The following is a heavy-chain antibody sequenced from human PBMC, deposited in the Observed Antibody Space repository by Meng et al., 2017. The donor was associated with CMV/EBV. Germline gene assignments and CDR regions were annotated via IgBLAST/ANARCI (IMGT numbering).Heavy chain of an antibody. J-gene: IGHJ4*02. CDR1: CCSISSW. CDR2: LDHIGTT. Sequence: QQQVGPGWVEPSVTMPRACADFCCSISSWSSSIRQLQGKGLEWGGDLDHIGTTNYSRSRQSRVTISVDRSDMQFALKMRSVYAADTGVYYWARVQGDFEDNDAYYSSFAYWGPGALVTVSS. D-gene: IGHD3-16*01. V-gene: IGHV4-4*02. CDR3: ARVQGDFEDNDAYYSSFAY.